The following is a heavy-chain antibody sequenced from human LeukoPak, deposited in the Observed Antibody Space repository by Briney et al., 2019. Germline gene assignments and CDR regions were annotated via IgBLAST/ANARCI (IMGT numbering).Heavy chain of an antibody. CDR1: GFTFSSSW. J-gene: IGHJ4*01. CDR3: ARDRGWQQFDY. D-gene: IGHD5-24*01. V-gene: IGHV3-7*01. CDR2: IKADGTGK. Sequence: GGSLRLSCVASGFTFSSSWMTWVRQAPGMGLERVANIKADGTGKYYVDSVRGRFSISRDNAKDSLYLELNSLRAEDTGVYFCARDRGWQQFDYWGQGTLVTVSS.